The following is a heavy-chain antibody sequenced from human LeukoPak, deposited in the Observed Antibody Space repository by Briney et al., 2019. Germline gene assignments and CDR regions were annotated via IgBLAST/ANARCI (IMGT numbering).Heavy chain of an antibody. CDR3: AGRGQRYFRD. Sequence: SETLSLTCSVSGGSISSSSYYWSWIRQPPGRGLEWIGYVYRSGNTDYNPSLMRRLTISLDTSKNQLSLNLTSVTAADTAVYYCAGRGQRYFRDWGQGTLVTVSS. CDR1: GGSISSSSYY. CDR2: VYRSGNT. V-gene: IGHV4-61*05. J-gene: IGHJ1*01.